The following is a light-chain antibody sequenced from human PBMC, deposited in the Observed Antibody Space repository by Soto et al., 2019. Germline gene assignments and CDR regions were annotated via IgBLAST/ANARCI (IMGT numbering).Light chain of an antibody. J-gene: IGLJ3*02. Sequence: QSALTQPASVSGSPGQSITISCTGTSSDVGGYKFVSWYQQHPGKPPKLMIYEVSNRPPGVSNRFSGSKSGNTASLTSSGLHAEDEADYDCSSYTNSSTRVFGGRTKQTVL. V-gene: IGLV2-14*01. CDR3: SSYTNSSTRV. CDR2: EVS. CDR1: SSDVGGYKF.